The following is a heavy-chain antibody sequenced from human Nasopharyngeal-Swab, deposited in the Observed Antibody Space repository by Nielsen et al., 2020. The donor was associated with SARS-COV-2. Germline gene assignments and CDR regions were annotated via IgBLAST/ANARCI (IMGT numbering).Heavy chain of an antibody. J-gene: IGHJ4*02. CDR3: ARSLTTGYSYGYYDY. CDR1: GFTFSSYA. D-gene: IGHD5-18*01. Sequence: GESLKISCAAFGFTFSSYAMHWVRQAPGKGLEWVAVISYDGSNKYYADSVKGRFTISRDNSKNTLYLQMNSLRAEDTAVYYCARSLTTGYSYGYYDYWGQGTLVTVSS. V-gene: IGHV3-30-3*01. CDR2: ISYDGSNK.